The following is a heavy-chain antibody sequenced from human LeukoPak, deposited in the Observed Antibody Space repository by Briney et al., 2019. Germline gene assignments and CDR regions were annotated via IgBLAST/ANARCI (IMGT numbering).Heavy chain of an antibody. CDR3: AGDVLLWFGEPQGTYDY. D-gene: IGHD3-10*01. CDR2: INHSGST. Sequence: SETLSLTCAVYGGSFSGYYWSWIRQPPGKGLEWTGEINHSGSTNYNPSLKSRVTISVDTSKNQFSLKLSSVTAADTAVYYCAGDVLLWFGEPQGTYDYWGQGTLVTVSS. J-gene: IGHJ4*02. CDR1: GGSFSGYY. V-gene: IGHV4-34*01.